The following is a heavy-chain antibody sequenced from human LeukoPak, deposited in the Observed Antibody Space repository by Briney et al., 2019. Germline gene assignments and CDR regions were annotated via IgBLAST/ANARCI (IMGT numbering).Heavy chain of an antibody. V-gene: IGHV5-51*01. Sequence: GESLKISCKGSGYSFTSYWIGWVRQMPGKGLEWMGIIYPGDSDTRYSPSFKGQVTISADKSINTAYLQWSSLKASDTAMYYCARRATYYNFGLDVWGQGTTVTVSS. CDR2: IYPGDSDT. CDR3: ARRATYYNFGLDV. J-gene: IGHJ6*02. D-gene: IGHD3-10*01. CDR1: GYSFTSYW.